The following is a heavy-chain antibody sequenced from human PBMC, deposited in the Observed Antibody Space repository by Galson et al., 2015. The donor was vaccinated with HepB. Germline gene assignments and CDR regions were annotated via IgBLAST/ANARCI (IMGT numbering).Heavy chain of an antibody. V-gene: IGHV3-30*18. D-gene: IGHD3-10*01. J-gene: IGHJ6*02. Sequence: SLRLSCAASGFTFSSYGMHWVRQAPGKGLEWVAVISYDGSNKYYADSVKGRFTISRDNSKNTLYLQMNSLRAEDTAVYYCAKAPLATVRDTMDVWGQGTTVTVSS. CDR1: GFTFSSYG. CDR2: ISYDGSNK. CDR3: AKAPLATVRDTMDV.